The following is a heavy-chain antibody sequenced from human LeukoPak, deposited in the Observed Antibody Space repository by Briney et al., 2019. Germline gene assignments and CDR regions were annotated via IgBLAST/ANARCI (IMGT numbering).Heavy chain of an antibody. CDR1: GFTFSDHH. V-gene: IGHV3-11*01. Sequence: GGSLRLSCAASGFTFSDHHMSWTRQTPGKGREWVSSITKDDNIIYSAHSVQGRFTISRDNAKHSLYLQMNSLRAEDTAAYYCARFSYDFWSAFDFWGQGTLVTVSS. D-gene: IGHD3-3*01. CDR3: ARFSYDFWSAFDF. J-gene: IGHJ4*02. CDR2: ITKDDNII.